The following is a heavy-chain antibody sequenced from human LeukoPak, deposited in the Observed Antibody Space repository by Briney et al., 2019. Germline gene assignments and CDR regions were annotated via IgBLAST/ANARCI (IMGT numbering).Heavy chain of an antibody. Sequence: ASVEVSCKASGYTFTSYYMHWVRQAPGQGLEWMGIINPSGGSTSYAQKFQGRVTMTRDTSTSTVYMELSSLRSEDTAVYYCARDGSTAAGMRPMDVWGQGTTVTVSS. CDR3: ARDGSTAAGMRPMDV. CDR1: GYTFTSYY. J-gene: IGHJ6*02. D-gene: IGHD6-13*01. V-gene: IGHV1-46*01. CDR2: INPSGGST.